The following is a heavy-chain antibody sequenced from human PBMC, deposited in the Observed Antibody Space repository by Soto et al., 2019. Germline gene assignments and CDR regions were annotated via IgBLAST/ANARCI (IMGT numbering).Heavy chain of an antibody. J-gene: IGHJ5*02. Sequence: SETLSLTCSVSGGSVSSESYYWSWIRQTPGKGLEWIGNVENSGSTKYNPSLKSRVTISVDTSKNQFSLKLSSVTGADTAVYYCARERGDSHWIDPWGQGTLVTVS. D-gene: IGHD2-21*01. CDR2: VENSGST. V-gene: IGHV4-61*01. CDR1: GGSVSSESYY. CDR3: ARERGDSHWIDP.